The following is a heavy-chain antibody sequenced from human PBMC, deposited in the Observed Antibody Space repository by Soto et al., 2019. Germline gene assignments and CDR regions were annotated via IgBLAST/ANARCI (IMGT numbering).Heavy chain of an antibody. V-gene: IGHV1-8*01. CDR1: GYTFTSYD. J-gene: IGHJ4*02. D-gene: IGHD1-7*01. CDR2: MNPNSGNT. CDR3: ARGHRDWNYGDPNNYFDY. Sequence: ASVKVSCKASGYTFTSYDINWVRQATGQGLEWMGWMNPNSGNTGYAQKFQVRVTMTRDTSISTAYMELSSLRSEDTAVYYFARGHRDWNYGDPNNYFDYWGQGTLVTVSS.